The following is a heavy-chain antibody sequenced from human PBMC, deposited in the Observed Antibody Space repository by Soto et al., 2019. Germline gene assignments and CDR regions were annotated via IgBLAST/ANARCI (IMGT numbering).Heavy chain of an antibody. J-gene: IGHJ6*04. CDR1: GYSFTSYW. V-gene: IGHV5-51*01. Sequence: PGESLKISCKGSGYSFTSYWIGWVRQMPWKGLEWMGIIYPGDSDTRYSPSFQGQVTISADKSISTAYLQWSSLKASDTAMYYCARTSAAGKYYYGMDVWGKGTTVTVSS. D-gene: IGHD6-13*01. CDR3: ARTSAAGKYYYGMDV. CDR2: IYPGDSDT.